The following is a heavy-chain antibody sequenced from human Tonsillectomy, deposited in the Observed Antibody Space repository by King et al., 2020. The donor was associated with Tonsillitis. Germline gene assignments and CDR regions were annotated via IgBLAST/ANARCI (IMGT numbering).Heavy chain of an antibody. V-gene: IGHV3-30*19. J-gene: IGHJ5*01. D-gene: IGHD3-3*01. CDR2: ISYDGGGT. Sequence: VQLVESGGGVVQPGGSLRLSCAASGFTFSTYGMHWVRQAPGKGLEWVALISYDGGGTYYADSVKGRFTISRDNSKSTLYLQMNSLRPEDTAVYYCARGSFYDFWGGYYTGVEDGLMKGNWFDSWGQGTLVTVSS. CDR1: GFTFSTYG. CDR3: ARGSFYDFWGGYYTGVEDGLMKGNWFDS.